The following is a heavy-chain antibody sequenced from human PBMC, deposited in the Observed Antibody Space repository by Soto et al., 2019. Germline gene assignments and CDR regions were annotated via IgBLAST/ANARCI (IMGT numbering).Heavy chain of an antibody. CDR2: ISYDGSNK. CDR1: GFTFSSDG. J-gene: IGHJ4*02. V-gene: IGHV3-30*18. Sequence: GGSLRLSCAASGFTFSSDGMHWVRQAPGKGLEWVAVISYDGSNKDYADSVKGRITISRDNSKNTLYLQMNSLRAEDTAVYYCAKESGWYSNWGQGTLVTVSS. CDR3: AKESGWYSN. D-gene: IGHD6-13*01.